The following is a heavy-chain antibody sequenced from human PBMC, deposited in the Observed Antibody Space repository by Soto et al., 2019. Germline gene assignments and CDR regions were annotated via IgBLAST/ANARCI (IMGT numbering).Heavy chain of an antibody. CDR1: GFTVSSNY. CDR2: IYSGGST. D-gene: IGHD2-15*01. Sequence: EVQLVESGGGLVQPGGSLRLSCAASGFTVSSNYMSWVRQAPGKGLEWVSVIYSGGSTYYADSVKGRFTISRDNSKNTLYRQMNSLRAEDTAVYYCARDRCSGGSCYSDYWGQGTLVTVSS. V-gene: IGHV3-66*01. CDR3: ARDRCSGGSCYSDY. J-gene: IGHJ4*02.